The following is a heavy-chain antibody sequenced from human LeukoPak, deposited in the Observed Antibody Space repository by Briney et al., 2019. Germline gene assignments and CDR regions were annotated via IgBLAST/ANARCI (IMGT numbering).Heavy chain of an antibody. CDR1: GGSFSGYY. CDR2: INHSGST. D-gene: IGHD3-10*01. V-gene: IGHV4-34*01. J-gene: IGHJ5*02. CDR3: ARQRVRGVRGLYWFDP. Sequence: SETLSLTCAVYGGSFSGYYWSWIRQPPGKGLEWIGEINHSGSTNYNPSLKSRVTISVGTSKNQFSLRLSSVTAADTAVYYCARQRVRGVRGLYWFDPWGQGTLVTVSS.